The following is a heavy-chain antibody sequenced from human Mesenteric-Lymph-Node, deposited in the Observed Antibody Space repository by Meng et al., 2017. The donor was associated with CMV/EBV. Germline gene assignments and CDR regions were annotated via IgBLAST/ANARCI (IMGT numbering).Heavy chain of an antibody. CDR1: GFTFSSYW. V-gene: IGHV3-74*01. CDR2: INSDGSST. J-gene: IGHJ4*02. CDR3: AKDKAFSSSWNFFDC. D-gene: IGHD6-13*01. Sequence: GGSLRLSCAASGFTFSSYWMHWVRQAPGKGLVWVSRINSDGSSTSYADSVKGRFTISRDNAKNTLYLQMNSLRAEDTAVYYCAKDKAFSSSWNFFDCWGQGTLVTVSS.